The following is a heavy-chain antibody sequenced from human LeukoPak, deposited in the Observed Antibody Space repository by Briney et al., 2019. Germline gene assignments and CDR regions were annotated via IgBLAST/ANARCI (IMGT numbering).Heavy chain of an antibody. J-gene: IGHJ5*02. CDR1: GGSISSNTYF. CDR3: ATSDTVSTYNWFDP. Sequence: SETLSLTGNVSGGSISSNTYFRGWIRRPPGKGLEWIGSIRYSGSTYYNPSLKSRVTISVDTSKNQFSLNLSSLTAADTAVHYCATSDTVSTYNWFDPWGQGTLVTVS. V-gene: IGHV4-39*01. CDR2: IRYSGST. D-gene: IGHD5/OR15-5a*01.